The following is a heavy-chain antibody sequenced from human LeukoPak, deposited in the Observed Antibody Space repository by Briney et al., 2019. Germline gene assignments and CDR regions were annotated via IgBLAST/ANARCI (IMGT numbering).Heavy chain of an antibody. CDR2: INPNSGDT. V-gene: IGHV1-2*02. J-gene: IGHJ6*03. D-gene: IGHD3-22*01. Sequence: ASVKVSCKASRSTFTGYYMHWVRQAPGQGLEWMGWINPNSGDTNYAQKFECRVTMTRDTSISTAYMELTRLRSDDPAMYYCAREIVVDPAPPYYYMDFWGKGTTVTVSS. CDR1: RSTFTGYY. CDR3: AREIVVDPAPPYYYMDF.